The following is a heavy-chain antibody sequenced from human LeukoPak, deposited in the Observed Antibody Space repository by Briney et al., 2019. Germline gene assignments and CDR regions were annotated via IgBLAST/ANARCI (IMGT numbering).Heavy chain of an antibody. Sequence: PSETLSLTCTVSGGSISSYYWSWIRQPPGKGLEWFGYIYYSGSTNYNPSLTSRVIISVDTSKNQISLKLSSVTAADTAVYYCARGIRYYDRYDYYYYYMDVWGKGTTVTVSS. J-gene: IGHJ6*03. D-gene: IGHD3-16*01. V-gene: IGHV4-59*01. CDR2: IYYSGST. CDR3: ARGIRYYDRYDYYYYYMDV. CDR1: GGSISSYY.